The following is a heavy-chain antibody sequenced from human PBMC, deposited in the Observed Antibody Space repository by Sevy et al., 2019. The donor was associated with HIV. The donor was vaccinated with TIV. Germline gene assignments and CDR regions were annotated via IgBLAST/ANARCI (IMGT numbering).Heavy chain of an antibody. CDR3: PIVAGKHFDY. Sequence: GGSLRLSCAASGFTFSSYAMSWVRQAPGKGLEWVSAISGSGGSTYYADSVKGRFTISRDNSKNTLYLQMNGLRAEDTAVYYCPIVAGKHFDYWGQGTLVTVSS. J-gene: IGHJ4*02. V-gene: IGHV3-23*01. CDR1: GFTFSSYA. D-gene: IGHD6-19*01. CDR2: ISGSGGST.